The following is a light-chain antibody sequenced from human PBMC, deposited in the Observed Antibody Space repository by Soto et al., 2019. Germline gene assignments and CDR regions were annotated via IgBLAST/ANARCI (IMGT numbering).Light chain of an antibody. CDR3: QQYDNRPYT. V-gene: IGKV1-33*01. J-gene: IGKJ3*01. CDR1: QDISKF. Sequence: DIQLTQSPSSLSASIGDRVSFTCHASQDISKFLNWYQHKPGQAPSLLIYDASKSHFGVPSRFTGSGSGTDFTFTISSLQPEDNATYYCQQYDNRPYTFGPGTKVDVK. CDR2: DAS.